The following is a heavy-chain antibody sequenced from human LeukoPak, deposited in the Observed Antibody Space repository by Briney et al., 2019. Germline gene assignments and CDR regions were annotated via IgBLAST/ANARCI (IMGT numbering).Heavy chain of an antibody. D-gene: IGHD5-12*01. Sequence: PSETLSLTCSVSGGPIRRYYGIWIRQPPGKGLEGSGYNYYSGSTNYNPSRNSRVTILVDTSKNQFSRKLSSVTAAGRAVYYCASENSCYGQIDYWGQGTLVTVSS. J-gene: IGHJ4*02. V-gene: IGHV4-59*01. CDR1: GGPIRRYY. CDR3: ASENSCYGQIDY. CDR2: NYYSGST.